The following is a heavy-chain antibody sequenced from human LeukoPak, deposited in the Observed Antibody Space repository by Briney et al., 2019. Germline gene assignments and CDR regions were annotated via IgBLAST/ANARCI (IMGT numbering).Heavy chain of an antibody. D-gene: IGHD3-10*01. CDR1: GGSISSSSYY. V-gene: IGHV4-61*02. Sequence: PSQTLSLTCTVSGGSISSSSYYWSWIRQPAGKGLEWIGRIYTSGSTNYNPSLKSRVTISVDTSKNQFSLKLSSVTAADTAVYYCARSPGPYGSGSTYFDYWGQGTLVTVSS. CDR3: ARSPGPYGSGSTYFDY. CDR2: IYTSGST. J-gene: IGHJ4*02.